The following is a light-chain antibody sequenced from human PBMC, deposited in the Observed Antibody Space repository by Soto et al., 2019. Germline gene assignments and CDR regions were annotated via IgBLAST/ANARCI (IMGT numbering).Light chain of an antibody. J-gene: IGKJ1*01. V-gene: IGKV1-9*01. CDR2: AAS. CDR1: QGISTY. CDR3: QQLNTYPRT. Sequence: DIQMTQTPSSLSASVGDRVTITCRASQGISTYLAWYQRKPGKAPNLLIFAASTLQSGVPSRFSGSGSGTDFTLTISSLQPEDFATYYCQQLNTYPRTFGQGTKVDIK.